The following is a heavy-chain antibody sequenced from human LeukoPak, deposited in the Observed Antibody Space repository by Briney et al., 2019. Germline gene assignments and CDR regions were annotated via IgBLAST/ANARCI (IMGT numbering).Heavy chain of an antibody. CDR1: GGSISSYY. V-gene: IGHV4-4*07. J-gene: IGHJ6*03. Sequence: SETLSLTCTVSGGSISSYYWSWIRQPAGKGLEWIGRIYTSGSTNYNPSLKSRVTMSVDTSKNQFSLKLSSVTAADTAMYYCARTASYYDFWSGRYYMDVWGKGTTVTVSS. D-gene: IGHD3-3*01. CDR2: IYTSGST. CDR3: ARTASYYDFWSGRYYMDV.